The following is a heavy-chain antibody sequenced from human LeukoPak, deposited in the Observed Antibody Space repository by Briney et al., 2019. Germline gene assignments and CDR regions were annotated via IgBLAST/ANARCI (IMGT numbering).Heavy chain of an antibody. CDR2: IYSGGST. J-gene: IGHJ6*03. CDR1: GFTVSSDS. D-gene: IGHD3-3*01. CDR3: ARVNSFPDFPNMDV. Sequence: PGGSLRLSCTVSGFTVSSDSMSWVRQAPGKGMEWVSFIYSGGSTHYSDSVKGRFTISRDNSKNILSLKMNSLRAEDTAVYYCARVNSFPDFPNMDVWGKGTTVTISS. V-gene: IGHV3-53*01.